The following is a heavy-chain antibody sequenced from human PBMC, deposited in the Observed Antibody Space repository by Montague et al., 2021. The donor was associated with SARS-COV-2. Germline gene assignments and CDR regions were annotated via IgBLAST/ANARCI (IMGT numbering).Heavy chain of an antibody. CDR3: ARVFPRWLQFDPYFDY. Sequence: SETLSLTCTVSGGSISSYYWNWIRQPPGKGLEWIRYIYYSGSTNYNPSLKSRVTISVDTSKNQFSLKLSSVTAADTAVYYCARVFPRWLQFDPYFDYWGQGTLVTVSS. J-gene: IGHJ4*02. CDR1: GGSISSYY. CDR2: IYYSGST. D-gene: IGHD5-24*01. V-gene: IGHV4-59*01.